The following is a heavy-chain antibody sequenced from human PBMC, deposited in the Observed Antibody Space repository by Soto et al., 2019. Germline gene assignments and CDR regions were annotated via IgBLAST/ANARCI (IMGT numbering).Heavy chain of an antibody. V-gene: IGHV2-5*02. D-gene: IGHD4-17*01. CDR3: AHSDGDYVGAANLDY. CDR2: IYWDDDK. CDR1: GFALSTSGVG. J-gene: IGHJ4*02. Sequence: QITLKESGPTLVKPTQTLTLTCTFSGFALSTSGVGVGWIRQPPGKALEWLALIYWDDDKRYSPSLKSRLTITKDTSKNQVVLTMTNMDPVDTATYYCAHSDGDYVGAANLDYWGQGTLVTVSS.